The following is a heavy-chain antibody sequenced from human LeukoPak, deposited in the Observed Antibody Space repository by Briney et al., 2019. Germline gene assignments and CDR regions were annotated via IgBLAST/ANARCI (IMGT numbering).Heavy chain of an antibody. CDR1: GFSISSGYY. D-gene: IGHD3-22*01. CDR3: ARITYDGSDY. Sequence: SETLSLTCAVSGFSISSGYYWGWIRQPPGKGLEWIGNVFHSGTTYYNPSLKSRVTISVDTSKNQFSLKLTSVTAADTAVYYCARITYDGSDYRGQGSLVTVSP. CDR2: VFHSGTT. V-gene: IGHV4-38-2*01. J-gene: IGHJ4*02.